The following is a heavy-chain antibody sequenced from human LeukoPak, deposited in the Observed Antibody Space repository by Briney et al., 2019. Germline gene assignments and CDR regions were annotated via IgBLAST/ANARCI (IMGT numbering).Heavy chain of an antibody. J-gene: IGHJ4*02. Sequence: PSETLSLTCTVSGGSIRNYHWSWIRQPAGKGLEWIGQFHTSGSTNYNPPLKSRVTMSIDTTEDQVSLTIRSVTAADTAFYYCARRDISSGWSFDYWGQGTLVTVSS. V-gene: IGHV4-4*07. D-gene: IGHD6-19*01. CDR1: GGSIRNYH. CDR2: FHTSGST. CDR3: ARRDISSGWSFDY.